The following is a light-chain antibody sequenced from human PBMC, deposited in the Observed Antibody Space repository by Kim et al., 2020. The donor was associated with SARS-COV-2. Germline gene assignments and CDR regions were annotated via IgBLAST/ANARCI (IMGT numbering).Light chain of an antibody. Sequence: QSALTQPPSASGSPGQSVTVSCTGTRSDVGTYKFVSWYQQHPGKAPKLIIYEVSERPSGVPDRFSGSRSGNTASLTVSGLQAEDEADYYCSSYAGSNNWLFGGGTKLTVL. CDR2: EVS. CDR3: SSYAGSNNWL. J-gene: IGLJ3*02. CDR1: RSDVGTYKF. V-gene: IGLV2-8*01.